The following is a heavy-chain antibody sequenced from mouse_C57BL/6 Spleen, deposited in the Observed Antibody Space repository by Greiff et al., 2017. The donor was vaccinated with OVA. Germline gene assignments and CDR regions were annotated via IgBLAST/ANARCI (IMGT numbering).Heavy chain of an antibody. J-gene: IGHJ1*03. CDR3: ARDGPLGYFDV. Sequence: EVKLVESEGGLVQPGSSMKLSCTASGFTFSDYYMAWVRQVPEKGLEWVANINYDGSSTYYLDSLKSRFIISRDNAKNILYLQMSSLKSEDTATYYCARDGPLGYFDVWGTGTTVTVSS. CDR2: INYDGSST. V-gene: IGHV5-16*01. CDR1: GFTFSDYY.